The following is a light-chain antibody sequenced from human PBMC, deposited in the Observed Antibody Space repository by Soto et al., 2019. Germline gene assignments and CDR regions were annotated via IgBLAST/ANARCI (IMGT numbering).Light chain of an antibody. Sequence: EIVLTQSPGILYLSTGERATLSCRASQCFIKFYLAWYQRKPRQAPNLLVSGAYLRASVIPDRFSGSASGTHFTLTINTLLPEDFAVYYCQQYGTSPRTFGQATMVDIK. CDR1: QCFIKFY. V-gene: IGKV3-20*01. CDR3: QQYGTSPRT. CDR2: GAY. J-gene: IGKJ1*01.